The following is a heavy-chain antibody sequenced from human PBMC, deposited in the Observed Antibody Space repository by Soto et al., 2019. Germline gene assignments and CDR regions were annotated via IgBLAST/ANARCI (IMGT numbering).Heavy chain of an antibody. J-gene: IGHJ5*02. CDR1: GASVAGGSYY. Sequence: QVQLRESGPGLVKPSQTLSLTCSVSGASVAGGSYYWSWVRQPPGKGLEWIGYIPSRGRPFYNPSLTSRGTISADTSKNQRSLQVTSVTAADTAVYYCARDTYSGYDFGLWGQGTLVTVSS. D-gene: IGHD5-12*01. V-gene: IGHV4-30-4*01. CDR3: ARDTYSGYDFGL. CDR2: IPSRGRP.